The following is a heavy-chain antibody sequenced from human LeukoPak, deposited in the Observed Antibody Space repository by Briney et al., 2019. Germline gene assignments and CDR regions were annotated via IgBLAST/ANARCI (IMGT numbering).Heavy chain of an antibody. CDR1: GYTFTGYY. CDR3: ARAERQLVLFYYYYYMDV. CDR2: INPNSGGT. D-gene: IGHD6-13*01. Sequence: ASVKVSCKASGYTFTGYYMHWVRQAPGQGLEWMGWINPNSGGTNYAQKFQGRVTMTRDTSISTAYMELSRLRSDDTAVYYCARAERQLVLFYYYYYMDVWGKGTTVTVSS. J-gene: IGHJ6*03. V-gene: IGHV1-2*02.